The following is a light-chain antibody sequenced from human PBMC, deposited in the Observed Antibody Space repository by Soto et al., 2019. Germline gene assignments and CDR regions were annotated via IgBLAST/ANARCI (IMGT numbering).Light chain of an antibody. V-gene: IGLV1-44*01. CDR1: SSNIRSNT. CDR2: SNN. CDR3: AAWDDSLNGHVV. Sequence: QSVLTQPPSASGTPGQRVTISCSGSSSNIRSNTVNWYQQLPGTAPKLLIYSNNQRPSGVPARFSGSKSGTSASLAISGLQSEDEADYYCAAWDDSLNGHVVFGGGTKLTVL. J-gene: IGLJ2*01.